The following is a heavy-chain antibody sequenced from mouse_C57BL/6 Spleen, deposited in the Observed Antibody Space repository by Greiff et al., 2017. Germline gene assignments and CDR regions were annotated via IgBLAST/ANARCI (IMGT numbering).Heavy chain of an antibody. CDR2: IDPSDSYT. J-gene: IGHJ3*01. CDR1: GYTFTSYW. CDR3: ARRSNWDEAY. D-gene: IGHD4-1*01. V-gene: IGHV1-50*01. Sequence: VQLQQPGAELVKPGASVKLSCKASGYTFTSYWMQWVKQRPGQGLEGIGEIDPSDSYTNYNQKFKGKATVTVDTSSSTAYMQLSSLTSEDSAVYYCARRSNWDEAYWGQGTLVTVSA.